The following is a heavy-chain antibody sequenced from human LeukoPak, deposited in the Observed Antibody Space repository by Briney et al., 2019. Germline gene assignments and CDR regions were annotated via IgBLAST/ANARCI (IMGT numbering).Heavy chain of an antibody. D-gene: IGHD2-2*01. CDR1: GGTFSSYA. CDR2: IIPIFGTA. J-gene: IGHJ5*02. CDR3: AWGQLLNSVIDP. V-gene: IGHV1-69*06. Sequence: ASVKVSCKASGGTFSSYAISWVRQAPGQGLEWMGGIIPIFGTANYAQKFQGRVTITADKSTSTAYMELSSLRSEDTAVYYCAWGQLLNSVIDPWGQGTLVTVSS.